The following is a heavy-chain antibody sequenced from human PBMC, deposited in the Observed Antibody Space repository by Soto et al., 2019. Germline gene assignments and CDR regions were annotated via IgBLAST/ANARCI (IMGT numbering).Heavy chain of an antibody. CDR3: ARETYYYDSSGSLLDY. CDR1: GYTFTGYY. CDR2: INPNSGGT. V-gene: IGHV1-2*04. D-gene: IGHD3-22*01. J-gene: IGHJ4*02. Sequence: QVQLVQSGAEVKKPGASVKVSCKASGYTFTGYYMHWVRQAPGQGLEWMGWINPNSGGTNYAQKFQGWVTMTRDTSISTAYMELSRLRSDDTAVYYCARETYYYDSSGSLLDYWGQGTLVTVSS.